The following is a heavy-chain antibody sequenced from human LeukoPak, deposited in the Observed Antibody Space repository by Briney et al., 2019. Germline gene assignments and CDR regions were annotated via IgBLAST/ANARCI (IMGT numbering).Heavy chain of an antibody. CDR3: ARARGYSSGPDSDY. CDR2: INWNGGST. Sequence: GGSLRLSCAASGFTFDDYGMSWVRQAPGKGLEWVSGINWNGGSTGYADSVKGRFTISRDNAKNSLYPQMNSLRAEDTALYYCARARGYSSGPDSDYWGQGTLVTVSS. CDR1: GFTFDDYG. J-gene: IGHJ4*02. D-gene: IGHD6-19*01. V-gene: IGHV3-20*04.